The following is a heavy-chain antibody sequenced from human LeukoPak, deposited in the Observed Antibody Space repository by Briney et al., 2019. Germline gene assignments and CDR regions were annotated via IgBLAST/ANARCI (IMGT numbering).Heavy chain of an antibody. CDR2: IYSGGST. Sequence: GGSLRLSCAASGFTVSSNYMSWVRQAPGKGLEWVSVIYSGGSTYYADSVKGRFTISRDNSKNTLYLQMNSLRAEDTAVYYCARGPSSGYYYGAFDIWGQGTMVTVSS. J-gene: IGHJ3*02. CDR1: GFTVSSNY. V-gene: IGHV3-53*01. D-gene: IGHD3-22*01. CDR3: ARGPSSGYYYGAFDI.